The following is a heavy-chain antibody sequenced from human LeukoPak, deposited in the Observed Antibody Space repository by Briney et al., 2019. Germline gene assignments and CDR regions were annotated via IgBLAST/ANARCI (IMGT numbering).Heavy chain of an antibody. D-gene: IGHD2-2*02. CDR1: GGSFSGYY. J-gene: IGHJ4*02. CDR3: ARGRFFEDIVVVPAAVHAYVY. Sequence: SETLSLTCAVYGGSFSGYYWSWIRQPPGKGLEWIGEINHSGSTNYNPSLKSRVTISVGTSKNQFSLKLSSVTAADTAVYYCARGRFFEDIVVVPAAVHAYVYWGQGTLVTVSS. CDR2: INHSGST. V-gene: IGHV4-34*01.